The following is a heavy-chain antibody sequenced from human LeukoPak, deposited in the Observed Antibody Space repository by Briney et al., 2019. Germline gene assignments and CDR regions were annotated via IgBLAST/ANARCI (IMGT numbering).Heavy chain of an antibody. D-gene: IGHD5-18*01. J-gene: IGHJ4*02. CDR2: ISWNSGSI. V-gene: IGHV3-9*01. CDR1: GFTFDDYA. Sequence: PGRSLRLSCAASGFTFDDYAMHWVRQAPGKGLEWVSGISWNSGSIGYADSVEGRFTISRDNAKNSLYLQMNSLRAEDTALYYCAKAPASGYGTPCYFDYWGQGTLVTVSS. CDR3: AKAPASGYGTPCYFDY.